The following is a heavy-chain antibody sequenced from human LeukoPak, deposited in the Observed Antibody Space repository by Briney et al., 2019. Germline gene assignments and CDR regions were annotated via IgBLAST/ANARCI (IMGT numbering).Heavy chain of an antibody. CDR1: GYSFIGYY. CDR2: INPNSGGT. CDR3: AGDSRYNNVGDY. Sequence: ASVNVSCKASGYSFIGYYIHWVRQAPGQGLEWMGWINPNSGGTNYAQKFQGRVTMTRDTSISTAYMELSRLRSDDTAVYFCAGDSRYNNVGDYWGQGTLVTVSS. V-gene: IGHV1-2*02. D-gene: IGHD3-10*01. J-gene: IGHJ4*02.